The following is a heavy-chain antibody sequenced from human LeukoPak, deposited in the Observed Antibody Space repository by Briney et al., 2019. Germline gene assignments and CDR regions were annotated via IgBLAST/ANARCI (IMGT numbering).Heavy chain of an antibody. CDR2: ISSSGNYI. CDR1: GFTVSSNY. V-gene: IGHV3-21*06. CDR3: ARGSVGYDY. D-gene: IGHD2-8*02. J-gene: IGHJ4*02. Sequence: GGSLRLSCAASGFTVSSNYMSWVRQAPGKGLEWVSSISSSGNYIYYADSLKGRFTISRDNSKNSLFLQLNSLRAEDTAVYYCARGSVGYDYWGQGTLVTVSS.